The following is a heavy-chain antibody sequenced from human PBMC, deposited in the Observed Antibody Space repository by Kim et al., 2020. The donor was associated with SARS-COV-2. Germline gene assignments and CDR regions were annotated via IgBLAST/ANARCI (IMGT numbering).Heavy chain of an antibody. Sequence: SETLSLTCAVYGGSFSGYYWSWIRQPPGKGLEWIGEINHSGSTNYNPSLKSRVTISVDTSKNQFSLKLSSVTAADTAVYYCARWWGKIDYWGQGTLVTVSS. V-gene: IGHV4-34*01. CDR2: INHSGST. CDR3: ARWWGKIDY. CDR1: GGSFSGYY. D-gene: IGHD3-16*01. J-gene: IGHJ4*02.